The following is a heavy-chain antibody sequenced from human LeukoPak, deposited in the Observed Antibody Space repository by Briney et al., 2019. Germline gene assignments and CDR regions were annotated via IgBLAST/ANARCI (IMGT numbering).Heavy chain of an antibody. CDR2: ISWNSDSI. J-gene: IGHJ1*01. CDR3: AKDSWDYGDYGYFQH. CDR1: GFTFDDYA. Sequence: PGGSLRLSCAASGFTFDDYAMHWVRQAPGKGLEWVSGISWNSDSIGYADSVKGRFTISRDNAKNSLYLQMNSLRAEDTALYYCAKDSWDYGDYGYFQHWGQGTLVTVSS. D-gene: IGHD4-17*01. V-gene: IGHV3-9*01.